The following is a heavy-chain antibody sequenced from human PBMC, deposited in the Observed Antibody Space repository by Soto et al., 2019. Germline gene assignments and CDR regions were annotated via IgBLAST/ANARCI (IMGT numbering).Heavy chain of an antibody. V-gene: IGHV4-34*01. J-gene: IGHJ4*02. CDR1: GGSFSGYY. D-gene: IGHD2-15*01. CDR2: INHSGST. Sequence: QVQLQQWGAGLLKPSETLSLTCAVYGGSFSGYYWSWIRQPPGKGLEWIGEINHSGSTNYNPPLKRRVTISVDTSKNQFSLKLSSVTAADTAVYYCARGPLVAAPFDYWGQGTLVTVSS. CDR3: ARGPLVAAPFDY.